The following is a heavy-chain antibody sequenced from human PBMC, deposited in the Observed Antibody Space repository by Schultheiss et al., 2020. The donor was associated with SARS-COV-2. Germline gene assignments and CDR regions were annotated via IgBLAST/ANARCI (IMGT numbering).Heavy chain of an antibody. Sequence: GGSLRLSCAASGFTFSSYAMSWVRQAPGKGLEWVSAISGSGGSTYYADSVKGRFTISRDNSKNTLYLQMNSLRAEDTAVYYCAKGGARGIVVVPAAIPDYWGQGTLVTVSS. CDR2: ISGSGGST. V-gene: IGHV3-23*01. J-gene: IGHJ4*02. CDR3: AKGGARGIVVVPAAIPDY. D-gene: IGHD2-2*02. CDR1: GFTFSSYA.